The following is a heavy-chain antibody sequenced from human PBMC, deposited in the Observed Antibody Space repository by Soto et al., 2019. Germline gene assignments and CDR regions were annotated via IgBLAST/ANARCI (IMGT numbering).Heavy chain of an antibody. V-gene: IGHV3-66*01. Sequence: EVQLVESGGGLVQPGGSLRLSCAASGFIASSNYMSWVRQAPGKGLEWVSVIYSGGNTYYADSVKGRFTISRDNSKNTLYLQMNGLRAEDTAVYYCARNWSRMDVWGQGTTVTVSS. CDR2: IYSGGNT. CDR3: ARNWSRMDV. J-gene: IGHJ6*02. CDR1: GFIASSNY. D-gene: IGHD1-1*01.